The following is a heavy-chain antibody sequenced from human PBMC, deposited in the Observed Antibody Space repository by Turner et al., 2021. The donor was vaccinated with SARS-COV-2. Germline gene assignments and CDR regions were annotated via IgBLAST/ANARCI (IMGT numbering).Heavy chain of an antibody. V-gene: IGHV1-24*01. CDR1: GYTLTELS. J-gene: IGHJ5*02. Sequence: QVQLVQSGAEVKKPGASVKVSCKISGYTLTELSMYWVRQAPGKGLEWMGGFDPEDGETTDAQNFQGRVTMTEDTSTDTAYMELSSLRSEDTAVYFCATGYQLRVNWFDPWGQGTLVTVSS. CDR2: FDPEDGET. D-gene: IGHD2-2*01. CDR3: ATGYQLRVNWFDP.